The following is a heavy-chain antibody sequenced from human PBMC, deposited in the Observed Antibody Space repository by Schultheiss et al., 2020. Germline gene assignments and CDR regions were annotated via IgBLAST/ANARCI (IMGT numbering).Heavy chain of an antibody. V-gene: IGHV4-61*05. D-gene: IGHD2-2*01. CDR3: ARVRPGDY. CDR2: IYYSGST. Sequence: SETLSLTCTVSGGSISSSSYYWGWIRQPPGKGLEWIGYIYYSGSTNYNPSLKSRVTISVDTSKNQFSLKLSSVTAADTAVYYCARVRPGDYWGQGTLVTVSS. CDR1: GGSISSSSYY. J-gene: IGHJ4*02.